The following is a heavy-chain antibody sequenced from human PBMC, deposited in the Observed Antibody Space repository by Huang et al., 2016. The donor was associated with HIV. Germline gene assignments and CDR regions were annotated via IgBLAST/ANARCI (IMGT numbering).Heavy chain of an antibody. D-gene: IGHD4-17*01. J-gene: IGHJ4*02. CDR3: ARSAYGDLDY. CDR2: MNPNTGNT. V-gene: IGHV1-8*02. Sequence: QVHLVQSGAEVKKPGAAVKVSCKASGYTFTNYDFNWVRQAPGRGLEGMGWMNPNTGNTGFAQSFQGRVTMTRKTSITTAYMELTSLTSEDTAVYYCARSAYGDLDYWGLGTLVIVSS. CDR1: GYTFTNYD.